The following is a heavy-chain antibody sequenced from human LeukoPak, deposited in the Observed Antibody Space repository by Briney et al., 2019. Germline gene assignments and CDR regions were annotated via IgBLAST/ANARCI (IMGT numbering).Heavy chain of an antibody. D-gene: IGHD1-7*01. CDR3: ARTELLLYYYYMDV. V-gene: IGHV1-8*01. CDR2: MNPNSGNT. J-gene: IGHJ6*03. Sequence: ASVKVSCKAPGYTFTSYDINWVRQATGQGLEWMGWMNPNSGNTGYAQKFQGRVTMTRNTSISTAYMELSSLRSEDTAVYYCARTELLLYYYYMDVWGKGTTVTVSS. CDR1: GYTFTSYD.